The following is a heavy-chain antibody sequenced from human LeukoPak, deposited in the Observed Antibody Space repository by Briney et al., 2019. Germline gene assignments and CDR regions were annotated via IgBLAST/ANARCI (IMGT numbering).Heavy chain of an antibody. D-gene: IGHD6-13*01. CDR3: ARDFGGFRAAAGPRGLEY. V-gene: IGHV4-59*01. J-gene: IGHJ4*02. Sequence: PSETLSLTCTVSGGSISSYYWSWIRQPPGKGLEWIGYIYYSGSTNYNPSLKSRVTISVDTSKNQFSLKLSSVTAADTAVYYCARDFGGFRAAAGPRGLEYWGQGTLVTVSS. CDR1: GGSISSYY. CDR2: IYYSGST.